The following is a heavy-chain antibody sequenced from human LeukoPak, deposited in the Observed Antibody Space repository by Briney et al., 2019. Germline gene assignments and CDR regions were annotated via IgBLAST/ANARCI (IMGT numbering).Heavy chain of an antibody. CDR1: GFTFSSFA. D-gene: IGHD1-26*01. Sequence: GGSLRLSCAASGFTFSSFAMTWVRQAPGKGRQWVSSMSGSGGSTYYADSVKGRFTTSRDNSKNTVELLTNSLRAEDTVVYYCAKGDTGSYCLSIFESWGQGTLVTVSS. V-gene: IGHV3-23*01. CDR2: MSGSGGST. CDR3: AKGDTGSYCLSIFES. J-gene: IGHJ4*02.